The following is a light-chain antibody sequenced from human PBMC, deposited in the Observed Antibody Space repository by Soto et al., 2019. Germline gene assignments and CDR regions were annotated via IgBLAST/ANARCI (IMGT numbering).Light chain of an antibody. J-gene: IGKJ1*01. Sequence: EIVMTQSPATLSVSPGERATLSCRASQSVNSNMAWYQQKPGQVPRLLIYGASTRATGIPARFSGSGSGTAFALTITNLQPEDFAVYHCQQYDNWPPWTFGQGTKVEIK. CDR2: GAS. CDR1: QSVNSN. V-gene: IGKV3-15*01. CDR3: QQYDNWPPWT.